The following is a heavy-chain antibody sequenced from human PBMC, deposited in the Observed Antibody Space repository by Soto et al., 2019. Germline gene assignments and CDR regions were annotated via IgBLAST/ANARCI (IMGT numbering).Heavy chain of an antibody. Sequence: QVQLVQSGAEVKKPGASVKVSCKASGYTFTSYGISWVRQAPGQGLEWMGWITANNGNTDYARKLQGRVTTTTDTSMSTAFMELRSLTSDDTAVYYCARDRSSSSLWGQGTLVTVSS. J-gene: IGHJ4*02. V-gene: IGHV1-18*04. CDR1: GYTFTSYG. CDR2: ITANNGNT. CDR3: ARDRSSSSL. D-gene: IGHD6-13*01.